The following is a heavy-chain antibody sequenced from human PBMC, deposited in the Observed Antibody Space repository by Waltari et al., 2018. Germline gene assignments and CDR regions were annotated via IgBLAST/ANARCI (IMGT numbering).Heavy chain of an antibody. D-gene: IGHD2-21*01. J-gene: IGHJ3*02. V-gene: IGHV4-30-4*08. Sequence: QVQLQESGPGLVKPSQTLSLTCTVSGGSISSGDYYWSWIRQPPGKGLEWIGYIYYSGSTYYNPSLKSRVTISVDTSKNQFSLKLSSVTAADTAVYYCARDLGLVVIADHDAFDIWGQGTMVTVSS. CDR2: IYYSGST. CDR1: GGSISSGDYY. CDR3: ARDLGLVVIADHDAFDI.